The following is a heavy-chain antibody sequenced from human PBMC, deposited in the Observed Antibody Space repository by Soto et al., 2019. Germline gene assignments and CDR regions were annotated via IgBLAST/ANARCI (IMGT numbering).Heavy chain of an antibody. CDR1: GCSFTGYC. D-gene: IGHD2-2*02. CDR2: INPSDSYT. J-gene: IGHJ4*02. Sequence: PGVSLKISCQGAGCSFTGYCIGWVLQRPGKGLEWMGRINPSDSYTTYSPSFQGHVTISTDKSFSTAYLQWSGLKASDTAMYYCARLGYCTGTSCYTFDSCGQRPLVTVSS. CDR3: ARLGYCTGTSCYTFDS. V-gene: IGHV5-10-1*01.